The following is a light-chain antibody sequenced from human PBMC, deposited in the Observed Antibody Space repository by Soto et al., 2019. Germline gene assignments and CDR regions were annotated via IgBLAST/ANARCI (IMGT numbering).Light chain of an antibody. V-gene: IGLV4-69*01. CDR1: TEHSNYA. CDR3: QTGDTGPVV. J-gene: IGLJ2*01. Sequence: QAVVTQPPSASASLGASVKLTCTLSTEHSNYAIAWHQQQPEKGPRYLMKLNSSGRHSKGDGIPDRFSGSSSGAERYLTISSLQSEDEADYYCQTGDTGPVVFGGGTQLTVL. CDR2: LNSSGRH.